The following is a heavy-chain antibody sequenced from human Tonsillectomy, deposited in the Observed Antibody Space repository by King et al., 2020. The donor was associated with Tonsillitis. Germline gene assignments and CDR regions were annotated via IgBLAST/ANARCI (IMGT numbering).Heavy chain of an antibody. CDR1: GFTFSSYA. D-gene: IGHD2-8*01. CDR2: MSGSGGNT. Sequence: VQLVESGGGLVQPGGSLRLSFAPSGFTFSSYAMGWVRQAPGKGMEWGSAMSGSGGNTYYADSVKGRFTISRDNSKNTLYLQMNSLRAEDTAVYYCSFSCTNGVCYYFDYWGQGTLVTVSS. CDR3: SFSCTNGVCYYFDY. J-gene: IGHJ4*02. V-gene: IGHV3-23*04.